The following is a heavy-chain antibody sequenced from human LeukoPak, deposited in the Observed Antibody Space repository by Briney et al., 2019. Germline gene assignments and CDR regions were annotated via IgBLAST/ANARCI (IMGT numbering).Heavy chain of an antibody. J-gene: IGHJ4*02. V-gene: IGHV5-51*01. Sequence: AGESLQISCKASGSSFTSYRIGWVRQLPGKGLEWMGIIDPSDSETRYTPSFQGQVTISVGKSLTTAYLQWNSLKASDTAMYYCARQTAMGRSGDYWGQGTLVTVSS. CDR2: IDPSDSET. D-gene: IGHD5-18*01. CDR1: GSSFTSYR. CDR3: ARQTAMGRSGDY.